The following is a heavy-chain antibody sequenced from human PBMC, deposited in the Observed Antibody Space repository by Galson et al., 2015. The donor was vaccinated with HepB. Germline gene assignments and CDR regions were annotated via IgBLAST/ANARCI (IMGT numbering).Heavy chain of an antibody. CDR1: GFTFDDFA. Sequence: SLRLSCATSGFTFDDFAMHWVRQAPGKGLEWVSSISWDSGNIAFADSVRGRFTVSRDNAKKSLYLQMNSLRAEDTALYYCATGMVKYFHYGMDVWGQGITVTVSS. CDR3: ATGMVKYFHYGMDV. D-gene: IGHD3-22*01. CDR2: ISWDSGNI. V-gene: IGHV3-9*01. J-gene: IGHJ6*02.